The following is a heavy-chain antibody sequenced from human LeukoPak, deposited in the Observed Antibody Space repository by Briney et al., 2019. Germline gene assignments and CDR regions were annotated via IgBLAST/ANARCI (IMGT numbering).Heavy chain of an antibody. Sequence: ASVKVSCKASGYTFTSYYMHWVRQAPGQGLEWMGIINPSGGSTSYAQKFQGRVTMTRDTSTSTVYMELSSLRSEDTAVYYCARVERFGEFRTCWFDPWGQGTLVTVSS. CDR2: INPSGGST. CDR1: GYTFTSYY. V-gene: IGHV1-46*01. CDR3: ARVERFGEFRTCWFDP. J-gene: IGHJ5*02. D-gene: IGHD3-10*01.